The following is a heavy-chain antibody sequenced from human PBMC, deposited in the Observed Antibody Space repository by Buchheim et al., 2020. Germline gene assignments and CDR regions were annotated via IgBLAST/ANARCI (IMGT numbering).Heavy chain of an antibody. CDR3: ARDSYGMDV. CDR2: IWYDGSNK. J-gene: IGHJ6*02. Sequence: QVQLVESGGGVVQPGRSLRLSCAASGFIFSTYAMHWVRQAPGKGLEWVTVIWYDGSNKYYADSVKGRFTISRDNSKTTLCLQMDSLRAEDTAVYYCARDSYGMDVWGQGTT. CDR1: GFIFSTYA. V-gene: IGHV3-33*01.